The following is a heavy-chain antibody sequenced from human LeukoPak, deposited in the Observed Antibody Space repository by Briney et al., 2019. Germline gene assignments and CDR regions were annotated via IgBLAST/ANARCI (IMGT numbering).Heavy chain of an antibody. Sequence: GGSLRLSCAASGFTFSSYAMHWVRQAPGKGLEWVAVISYDGSNKYYADSVKGRFTISRDNSKNTLYLQMNSLRAEDTAVYYCAKDNRRDIVVVPAAIGYWGQGTLVTVSS. CDR2: ISYDGSNK. D-gene: IGHD2-2*02. CDR3: AKDNRRDIVVVPAAIGY. V-gene: IGHV3-30-3*01. CDR1: GFTFSSYA. J-gene: IGHJ4*02.